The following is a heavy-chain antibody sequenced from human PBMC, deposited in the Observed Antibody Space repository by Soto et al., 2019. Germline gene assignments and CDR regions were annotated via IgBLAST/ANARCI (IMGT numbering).Heavy chain of an antibody. CDR2: INPSGGST. CDR1: GYTFTSYY. Sequence: ASVKVSCKASGYTFTSYYMHWVRQAPGQGLEWMGIINPSGGSTSYAQKFQGRVTMTRDTSTSTVYMELCSLRSEDTAVYYCASLASGAAVDYWGQGTLVTVSS. CDR3: ASLASGAAVDY. J-gene: IGHJ4*02. D-gene: IGHD6-13*01. V-gene: IGHV1-46*03.